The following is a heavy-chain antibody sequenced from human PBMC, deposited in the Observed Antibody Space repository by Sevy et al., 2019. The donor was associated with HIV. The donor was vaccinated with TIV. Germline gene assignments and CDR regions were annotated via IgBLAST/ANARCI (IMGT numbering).Heavy chain of an antibody. D-gene: IGHD3-22*01. CDR2: ISSSDSTT. CDR1: GFTFRNYD. Sequence: GGSLRLSCVASGFTFRNYDMNWVRQAPGKGLEWVSKISSSDSTTYYADSLKGRFTISRDNAKKSLYLQMNNLRAEDTALYYCVRNGGAYDAGFDPWGQGTLVTVSS. V-gene: IGHV3-48*03. J-gene: IGHJ5*02. CDR3: VRNGGAYDAGFDP.